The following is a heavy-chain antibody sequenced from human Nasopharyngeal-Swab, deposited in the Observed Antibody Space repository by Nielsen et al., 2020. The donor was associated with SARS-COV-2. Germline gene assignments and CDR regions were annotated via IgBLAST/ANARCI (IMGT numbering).Heavy chain of an antibody. J-gene: IGHJ5*02. D-gene: IGHD3-9*01. CDR1: GFTFSSYA. CDR2: ISSNGGST. Sequence: GGALRLSRAASGFTFSSYAMHWVRPAPGKGLEYVSAISSNGGSTYYANSVKGRFTISRDNSKNTLYLQMGSLRAEDMAVYYCARSHYDILTGYPNWFDPWGQGTLVTVSS. V-gene: IGHV3-64*01. CDR3: ARSHYDILTGYPNWFDP.